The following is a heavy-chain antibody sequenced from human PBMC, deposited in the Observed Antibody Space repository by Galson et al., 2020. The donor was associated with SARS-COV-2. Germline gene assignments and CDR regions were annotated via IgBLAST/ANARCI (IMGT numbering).Heavy chain of an antibody. Sequence: ASETLSLTCTVSGGSISSYYWSWIRQPPGKGLEWIGYIYYSGSTNYNPSLKSRVTISVDTSKNQFSLKLSSVTAADTAVYYCARDPVERWVQGEYWYFDLWGRGTLVTVSS. J-gene: IGHJ2*01. CDR1: GGSISSYY. CDR3: ARDPVERWVQGEYWYFDL. CDR2: IYYSGST. V-gene: IGHV4-59*01. D-gene: IGHD3-10*01.